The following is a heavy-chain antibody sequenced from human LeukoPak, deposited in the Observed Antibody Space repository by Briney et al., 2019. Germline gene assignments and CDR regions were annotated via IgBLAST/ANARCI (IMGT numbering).Heavy chain of an antibody. CDR3: ARDPGSSGWYPDY. Sequence: GGSLRLSCAASGFTFSSYSMNWVRQAPGKGLEWVSYISGSGSTIYYADSVKGRFTISRDNSKNTLYLQMNSLRAEDTAVYYCARDPGSSGWYPDYWGQGTLVSVSS. CDR2: ISGSGSTI. D-gene: IGHD6-19*01. V-gene: IGHV3-48*01. J-gene: IGHJ4*02. CDR1: GFTFSSYS.